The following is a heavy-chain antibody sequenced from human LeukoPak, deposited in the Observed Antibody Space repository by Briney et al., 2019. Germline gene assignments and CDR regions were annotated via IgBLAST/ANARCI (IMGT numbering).Heavy chain of an antibody. CDR3: ARRYAVYGDYTWDHSIDY. J-gene: IGHJ4*02. D-gene: IGHD4-17*01. CDR1: GFTFSSHG. Sequence: GGSLRLSCAASGFTFSSHGMYWVRQAPGKGLEWVSSITSSGSYIYYADSVKGRFTISRDNAKNSLYLQMNSLRAEDTALYYCARRYAVYGDYTWDHSIDYWGQGTLVTVSS. V-gene: IGHV3-21*01. CDR2: ITSSGSYI.